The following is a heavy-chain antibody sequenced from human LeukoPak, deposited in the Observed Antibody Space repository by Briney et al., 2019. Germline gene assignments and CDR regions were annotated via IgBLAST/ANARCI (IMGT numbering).Heavy chain of an antibody. D-gene: IGHD3-22*01. CDR3: ARDLGQYYDTSDNWFDP. J-gene: IGHJ5*02. CDR2: TSYDGSDT. Sequence: GGSLRLSCVTSGFTFSRYAMHWVRQAPGKGLQWVTVTSYDGSDTYYADSVKGRFTISRDNAKNTLNLQMNSLRAEDTAVYYCARDLGQYYDTSDNWFDPWGQGTLVTVSS. V-gene: IGHV3-33*05. CDR1: GFTFSRYA.